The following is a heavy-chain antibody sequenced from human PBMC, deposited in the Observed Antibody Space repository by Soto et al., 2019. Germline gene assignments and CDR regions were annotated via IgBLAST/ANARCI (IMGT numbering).Heavy chain of an antibody. J-gene: IGHJ4*02. Sequence: EVQLLESGGVLVQPGGSLRLSCAASGFTFTNYAMNWVRLAPGKGLEWVSTISDSGSTYYADSVKGRFTISRDNSKNTLYLHMSSLRAEDTAVYFCAKGVHGPHCTRTSCLFYFDYWGQGTLVTVSS. V-gene: IGHV3-23*01. D-gene: IGHD2-2*01. CDR2: ISDSGST. CDR3: AKGVHGPHCTRTSCLFYFDY. CDR1: GFTFTNYA.